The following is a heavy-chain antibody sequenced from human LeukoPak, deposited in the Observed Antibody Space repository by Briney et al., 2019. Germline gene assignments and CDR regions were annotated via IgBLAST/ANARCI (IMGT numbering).Heavy chain of an antibody. Sequence: GASVKVSCKTFGYSFISYDINWVRQATGQGLEWVGSMNPNSGDTDYAQKFQGRVTMTRNTSISTAYMELSSLRSEDTAVYYCARYSSSSGWFDPWGQGTLVTVSS. CDR2: MNPNSGDT. CDR3: ARYSSSSGWFDP. V-gene: IGHV1-8*01. CDR1: GYSFISYD. D-gene: IGHD6-6*01. J-gene: IGHJ5*02.